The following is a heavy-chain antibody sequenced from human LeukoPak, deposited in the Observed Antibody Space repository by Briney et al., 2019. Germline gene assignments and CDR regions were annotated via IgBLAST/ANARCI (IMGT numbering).Heavy chain of an antibody. CDR3: ARSDSSGWRGAFDI. CDR2: LYYSGST. J-gene: IGHJ3*02. CDR1: GGSISSGDYY. D-gene: IGHD3-22*01. Sequence: SETLSLTCTVSGGSISSGDYYWSWIRQPPGKGLGWIGYLYYSGSTYYNPSLKSRVTISVDTSKNQFSLKLSSVTAADTDVYYCARSDSSGWRGAFDIWGQGKMVTVSS. V-gene: IGHV4-30-4*01.